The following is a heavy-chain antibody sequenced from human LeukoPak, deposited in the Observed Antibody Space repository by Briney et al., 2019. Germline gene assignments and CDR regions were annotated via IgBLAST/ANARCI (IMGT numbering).Heavy chain of an antibody. CDR3: ARASSDFGELFP. V-gene: IGHV1-46*01. Sequence: GASVKVSCKASGYTFTSYYMHWVRQAPGQGLEWMGIINPSSGSTSYTQKFQGRVTMTRDTSTSTVHMDLSSLRSEDTAVYYCARASSDFGELFPWGQGTLVTVSS. CDR2: INPSSGST. D-gene: IGHD3-10*01. CDR1: GYTFTSYY. J-gene: IGHJ5*02.